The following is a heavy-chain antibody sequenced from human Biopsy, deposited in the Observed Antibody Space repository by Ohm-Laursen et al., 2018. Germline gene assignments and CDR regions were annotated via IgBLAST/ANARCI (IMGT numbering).Heavy chain of an antibody. D-gene: IGHD1-26*01. CDR2: ISPSGGGT. Sequence: ASVKVSCKWSEFSFSRYDMHWVRQAPGRGLEWMGIISPSGGGTMDTQKFQDRLTMTRDTSTSTVHMELKSLKSEDTAVYYCAIFEGYSDDNLDYEHYGMDVWGQGTTVTVSS. CDR1: EFSFSRYD. V-gene: IGHV1-46*01. J-gene: IGHJ6*02. CDR3: AIFEGYSDDNLDYEHYGMDV.